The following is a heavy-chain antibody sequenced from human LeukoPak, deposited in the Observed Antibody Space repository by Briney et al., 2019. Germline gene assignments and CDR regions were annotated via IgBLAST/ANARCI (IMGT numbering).Heavy chain of an antibody. CDR2: IYSSGST. D-gene: IGHD3-22*01. V-gene: IGHV3-66*01. J-gene: IGHJ1*01. CDR1: GFTVSSNY. CDR3: ARGFTYYESSRYYSRFEYFQY. Sequence: GGSLRLSCAASGFTVSSNYMSWVRQAPGKGLEWVSVIYSSGSTYYADSVKGRFTISRDNSKNTVYLRMNSLRAEDTAVYYCARGFTYYESSRYYSRFEYFQYWGQGTLATVSS.